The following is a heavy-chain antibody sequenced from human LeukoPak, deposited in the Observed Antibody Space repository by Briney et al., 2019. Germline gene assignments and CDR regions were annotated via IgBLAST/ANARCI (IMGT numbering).Heavy chain of an antibody. D-gene: IGHD4-17*01. CDR1: GGSISSYY. J-gene: IGHJ4*02. Sequence: SETLSLTCTVSGGSISSYYWSWIRQPPGKGLEWIGYIYYTGSTNYNPSLKSQVTISVDTSKNQFSLKLSSVTAADTAVYYCASGILYGDYLRYWGQGTLVTVSS. CDR2: IYYTGST. CDR3: ASGILYGDYLRY. V-gene: IGHV4-59*01.